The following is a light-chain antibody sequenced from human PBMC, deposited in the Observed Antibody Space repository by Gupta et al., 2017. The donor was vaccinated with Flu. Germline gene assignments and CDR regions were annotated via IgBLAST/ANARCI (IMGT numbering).Light chain of an antibody. J-gene: IGLJ1*01. CDR3: SSFTSSSTYV. V-gene: IGLV2-14*04. CDR1: SSDVGGYNY. CDR2: DVS. Sequence: SITISCTGTSSDVGGYNYVSWYQQHPGKAHKLIIYDVSNRPAGVANRFSGSKSGNTASLTISGLQAEDEADYYCSSFTSSSTYVFGTGTTVTVL.